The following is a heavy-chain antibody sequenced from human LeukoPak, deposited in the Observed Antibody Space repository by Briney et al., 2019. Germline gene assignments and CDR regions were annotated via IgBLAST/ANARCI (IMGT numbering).Heavy chain of an antibody. Sequence: GGSLRLSCAASGFTFSTYAMSWVRQAPGKGLEWVSVISVGGGSANYADSVKGRFTISRDNSKNTLYLQMNSLRAEDTAVYYCGASTISWHDYWGQGTLVTVSP. J-gene: IGHJ4*02. CDR2: ISVGGGSA. V-gene: IGHV3-23*01. CDR1: GFTFSTYA. D-gene: IGHD6-13*01. CDR3: GASTISWHDY.